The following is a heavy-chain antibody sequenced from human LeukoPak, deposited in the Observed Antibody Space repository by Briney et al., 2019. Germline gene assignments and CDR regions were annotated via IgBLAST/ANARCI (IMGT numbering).Heavy chain of an antibody. D-gene: IGHD6-13*01. Sequence: GGSLRLSCAASGFTFSSYSMNWVRQAPGKGLEWVSSISSSSYIYYADSVKGRFTISRDNAKNSLYLQMNSLRAEDTAVYYCARGALYSSSWSFDYWGQGTLVTVSS. V-gene: IGHV3-21*04. CDR3: ARGALYSSSWSFDY. J-gene: IGHJ4*02. CDR2: ISSSSYI. CDR1: GFTFSSYS.